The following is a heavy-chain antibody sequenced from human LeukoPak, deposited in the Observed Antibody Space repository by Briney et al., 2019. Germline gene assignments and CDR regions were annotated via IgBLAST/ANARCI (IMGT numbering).Heavy chain of an antibody. CDR1: GFTFSSYG. CDR3: ARAIEKWKWELLIPFDY. CDR2: IRYDGSNK. Sequence: PGGSLRLSCAASGFTFSSYGMHWVRQAPGKGLEWVAFIRYDGSNKYYADSVKGRFTISRDNSKNTLYLQMNSLRAEDTAVYYCARAIEKWKWELLIPFDYWGQGTLVTVSS. J-gene: IGHJ4*02. V-gene: IGHV3-30*02. D-gene: IGHD1-26*01.